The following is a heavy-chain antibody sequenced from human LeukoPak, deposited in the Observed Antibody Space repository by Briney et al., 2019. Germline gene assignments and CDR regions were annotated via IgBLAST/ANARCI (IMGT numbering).Heavy chain of an antibody. V-gene: IGHV3-30*18. CDR2: ISLNGINK. J-gene: IGHJ6*02. Sequence: PGGSLRLSCAASGFTFSTYGFHWVRQAPGKGLEWVAVISLNGINKYYADSVKGRFTISRDNSKNTLYLHMNSLRGEDTAVYYCAKKGEGSGWSGGDDYYYYGMDVWGQGTSVTVSS. CDR1: GFTFSTYG. CDR3: AKKGEGSGWSGGDDYYYYGMDV. D-gene: IGHD6-13*01.